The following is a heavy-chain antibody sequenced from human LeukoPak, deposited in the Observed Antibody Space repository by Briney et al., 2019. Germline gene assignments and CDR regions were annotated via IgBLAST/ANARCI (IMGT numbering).Heavy chain of an antibody. CDR2: IYYSGST. Sequence: SETLALTCTVSGGSISSYYWSWIRQPPRKGLEWIGYIYYSGSTNYNPSLKSRVTISVDTSKNQFSLKLSSVTAADTAVYYCARRGTAIEDYFDYWGQGTLVTVSS. CDR1: GGSISSYY. V-gene: IGHV4-59*08. D-gene: IGHD2-21*02. J-gene: IGHJ4*02. CDR3: ARRGTAIEDYFDY.